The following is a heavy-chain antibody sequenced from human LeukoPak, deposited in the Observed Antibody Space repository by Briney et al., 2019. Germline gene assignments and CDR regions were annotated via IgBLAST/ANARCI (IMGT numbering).Heavy chain of an antibody. CDR3: ARGVGATISYYHYYIDV. V-gene: IGHV1-8*03. CDR1: GYTFTSYD. D-gene: IGHD1-26*01. J-gene: IGHJ6*03. CDR2: MNPNTGNT. Sequence: ASVKVSCKASGYTFTSYDINWVRQASGQGLEWMGWMNPNTGNTGYAQKFQGRVTITRNTSISTVYMELSSLRSEDTAVYYCARGVGATISYYHYYIDVWGKGTTVTISS.